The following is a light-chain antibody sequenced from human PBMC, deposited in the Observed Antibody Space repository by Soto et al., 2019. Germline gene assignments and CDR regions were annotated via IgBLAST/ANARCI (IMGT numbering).Light chain of an antibody. V-gene: IGKV3-15*01. CDR2: GAS. CDR3: QQYNNWPSWT. CDR1: QSVSSN. J-gene: IGKJ1*01. Sequence: EIVMTQSPATLSVSPGERATLSCRASQSVSSNLAWYQQKPGQAPRLLIYGASTRATGIPARFSGSASGTEFTLTISRQQSEDFSVYYCQQYNNWPSWTFGQGTKVEIK.